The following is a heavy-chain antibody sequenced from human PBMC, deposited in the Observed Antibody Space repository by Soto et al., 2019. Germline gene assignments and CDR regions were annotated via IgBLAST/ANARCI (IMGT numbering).Heavy chain of an antibody. CDR1: GGSISSGDYY. CDR3: ARVGSSWYSWFDP. Sequence: QVQLQESGPGLVKPSQTLSLTCTVSGGSISSGDYYWSWLRQPPGKGLEWIGYIYYSGSTYYNPSLKSRVTISVDTSKNQFSLKLSSVTAADTAVYYCARVGSSWYSWFDPWGQGTLVTVSS. J-gene: IGHJ5*02. CDR2: IYYSGST. D-gene: IGHD6-13*01. V-gene: IGHV4-30-4*01.